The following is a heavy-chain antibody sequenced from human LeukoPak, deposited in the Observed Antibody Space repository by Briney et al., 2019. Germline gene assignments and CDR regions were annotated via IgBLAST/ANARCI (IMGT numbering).Heavy chain of an antibody. J-gene: IGHJ6*02. Sequence: VGSLRLSCAASGVTFSSYAMHWVRQAPGKGLQWVAVISYDGSNKYHADSVKGRFTISRDNSKNTLYLQMNSLRAEDTAVYYCARGNGDYGMDVWGQGTTVTVSS. CDR3: ARGNGDYGMDV. CDR1: GVTFSSYA. CDR2: ISYDGSNK. D-gene: IGHD4-17*01. V-gene: IGHV3-30-3*01.